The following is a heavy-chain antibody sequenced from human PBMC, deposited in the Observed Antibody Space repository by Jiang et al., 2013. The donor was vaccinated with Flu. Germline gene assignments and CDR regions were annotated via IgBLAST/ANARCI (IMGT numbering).Heavy chain of an antibody. CDR3: ARGVGALYYFDY. CDR1: GYTFTNYA. CDR2: ITAGNGNT. Sequence: GAEVKKPGASVKVSCKASGYTFTNYAMHWVRQAPGQRLEWMGWITAGNGNTKYSQKFQGRVTITRDTSASTDYMELSSLRSEDTAVYYCARGVGALYYFDYWGQGTLVTVSS. D-gene: IGHD1-26*01. V-gene: IGHV1-3*01. J-gene: IGHJ4*02.